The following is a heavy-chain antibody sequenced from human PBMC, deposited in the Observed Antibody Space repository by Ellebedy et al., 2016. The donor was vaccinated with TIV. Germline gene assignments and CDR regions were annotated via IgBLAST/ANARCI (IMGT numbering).Heavy chain of an antibody. Sequence: AASVKVSCKASGYIFTDYYMHWVRQAPGQGLEWMGWINGNSGDTIYAQKFQGRVTMTRDTSISTAYMELSRLSSDDTAVYYCAQNGISFWGQGTMVTVSS. V-gene: IGHV1-2*02. CDR3: AQNGISF. J-gene: IGHJ3*01. CDR1: GYIFTDYY. CDR2: INGNSGDT. D-gene: IGHD3-3*02.